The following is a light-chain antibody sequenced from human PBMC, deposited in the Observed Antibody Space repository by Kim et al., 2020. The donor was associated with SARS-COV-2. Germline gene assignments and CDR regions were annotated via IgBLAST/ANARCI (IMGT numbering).Light chain of an antibody. CDR3: QAWDSSTPYV. V-gene: IGLV3-1*01. CDR2: QDS. Sequence: VSPGQTASITCSGDKLGEKYACWYQQKPGQSPVLVIYQDSKRPSGIPERFSGSNSGNTATLTISGTQAMDEADYYCQAWDSSTPYVFGTGTKVTVL. CDR1: KLGEKY. J-gene: IGLJ1*01.